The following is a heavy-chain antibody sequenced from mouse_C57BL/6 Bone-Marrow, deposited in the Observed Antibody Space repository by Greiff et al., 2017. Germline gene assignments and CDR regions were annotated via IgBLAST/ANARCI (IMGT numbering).Heavy chain of an antibody. V-gene: IGHV1-54*01. CDR2: INPGCGGT. CDR3: ARSKNWDSWFAY. J-gene: IGHJ3*01. D-gene: IGHD4-1*01. Sequence: VKLQESGAELVRPGTSVKVSCKASGYAFTNYLIEWVQQRPGQGLEWIGVINPGCGGTNYNETFKGKATLTADKSSSTAYMQRSSLTSEDSAVYFCARSKNWDSWFAYWGQGTLVTVSA. CDR1: GYAFTNYL.